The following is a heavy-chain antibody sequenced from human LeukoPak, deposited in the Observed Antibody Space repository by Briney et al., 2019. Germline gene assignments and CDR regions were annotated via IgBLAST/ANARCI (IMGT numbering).Heavy chain of an antibody. CDR2: IYTRGSI. CDR1: GGSISSYY. J-gene: IGHJ6*02. CDR3: ARGASSSEWYYYGMDV. V-gene: IGHV4-59*10. D-gene: IGHD3-3*01. Sequence: PSETLSLTCAVSGGSISSYYGSWIRQPAGKGLEWIGRIYTRGSIIDNPSHKSRVTMSVDTSKNQSSPKLSSVTAADTAVYYCARGASSSEWYYYGMDVWGQGTTVTV.